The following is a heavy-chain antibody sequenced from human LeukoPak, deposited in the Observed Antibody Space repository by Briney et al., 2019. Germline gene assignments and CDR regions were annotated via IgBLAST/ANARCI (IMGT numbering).Heavy chain of an antibody. CDR1: GYTFTSYD. Sequence: ASVKVSCKASGYTFTSYDINWVRQATGQGLEWMGWMNPNSGNTGYAQKFQGRVTITRNISISTAYMELSSLRSEDTAVYYCARGSSTSCADYWGQGTLVTVSS. CDR3: ARGSSTSCADY. D-gene: IGHD2-2*01. J-gene: IGHJ4*02. V-gene: IGHV1-8*03. CDR2: MNPNSGNT.